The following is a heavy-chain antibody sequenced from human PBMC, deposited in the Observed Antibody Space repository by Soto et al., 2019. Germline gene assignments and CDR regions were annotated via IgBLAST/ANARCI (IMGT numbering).Heavy chain of an antibody. J-gene: IGHJ4*02. CDR2: IYYSGST. V-gene: IGHV4-59*01. CDR1: GGSISSYY. Sequence: PSETLSLTCTVSGGSISSYYWSWIRQPPGKGLEWIGYIYYSGSTNYNPSLKSRVTISVDTSKNQFSLKLSSVTAADTAVYYCARGTHQRAFDYWGQGTLVTVSS. CDR3: ARGTHQRAFDY.